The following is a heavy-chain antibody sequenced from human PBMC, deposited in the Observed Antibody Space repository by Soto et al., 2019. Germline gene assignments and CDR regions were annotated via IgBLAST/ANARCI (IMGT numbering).Heavy chain of an antibody. V-gene: IGHV4-30-4*01. CDR1: GDSINSGDYY. D-gene: IGHD6-13*01. J-gene: IGHJ5*02. CDR3: AREWVFERWFDP. CDR2: IFYTGNT. Sequence: QVQLQESGPGLVKPSQTLSLTCTVSGDSINSGDYYWSWIRQLPGKGLEWIGYIFYTGNTYYTPSLEIRLTISIDTSNNQFSLKLRSVTAADTAVYYCAREWVFERWFDPWGQGTLVTVSS.